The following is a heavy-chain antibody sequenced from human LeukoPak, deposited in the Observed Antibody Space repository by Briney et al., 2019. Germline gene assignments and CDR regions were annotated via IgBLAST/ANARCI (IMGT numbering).Heavy chain of an antibody. Sequence: GESLKISCKGSGYRFTSYWIGWVRQMPGKGLEWMGIIYPGDSDTRYSPSFQGQVTISADKSISTAYLQWSSLKASDTAMYYCVKYSSSWYESGYFQHWGQGTLVTVSS. CDR2: IYPGDSDT. D-gene: IGHD6-13*01. CDR3: VKYSSSWYESGYFQH. J-gene: IGHJ1*01. CDR1: GYRFTSYW. V-gene: IGHV5-51*01.